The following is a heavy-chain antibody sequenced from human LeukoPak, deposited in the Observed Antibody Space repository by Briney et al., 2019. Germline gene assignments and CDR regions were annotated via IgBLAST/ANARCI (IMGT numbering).Heavy chain of an antibody. CDR3: AKGFISGSLSYRDAFDI. CDR1: GFTFDDYA. D-gene: IGHD1-26*01. Sequence: QPGRSLRLSCAASGFTFDDYAMHWVRQAPGKGLEWVSGISWNSGSIGYADSVKGRFTISRDNAKNSLYLQMNSLRAEDMALYYCAKGFISGSLSYRDAFDIWGQGTMVTVSS. J-gene: IGHJ3*02. CDR2: ISWNSGSI. V-gene: IGHV3-9*03.